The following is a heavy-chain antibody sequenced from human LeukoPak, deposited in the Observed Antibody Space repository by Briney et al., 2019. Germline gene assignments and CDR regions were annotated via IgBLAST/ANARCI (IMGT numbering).Heavy chain of an antibody. CDR1: GGSISSGGYS. J-gene: IGHJ5*02. CDR2: IYHSGST. CDR3: ARAVREYSSSWYRSWFDP. V-gene: IGHV4-30-2*01. Sequence: PSETLSLTCAVSGGSISSGGYSWSWIRQPPGKGLEWIGYIYHSGSTYYNPSLKSRATISVDRSKNQFSLKLSSVTAADTAVYYCARAVREYSSSWYRSWFDPWGQGTLVTVSS. D-gene: IGHD6-13*01.